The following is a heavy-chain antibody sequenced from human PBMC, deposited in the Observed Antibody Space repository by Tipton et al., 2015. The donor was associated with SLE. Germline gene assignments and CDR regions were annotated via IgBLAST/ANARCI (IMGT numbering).Heavy chain of an antibody. V-gene: IGHV4-59*01. D-gene: IGHD3-22*01. CDR1: GGSFSGYH. CDR3: ARGRSYDSSGYYFYYYYYMDV. Sequence: LRLSCAVDGGSFSGYHWTWIRQPPGKGLEWIGHMSYSGSTNYNPSLKSRVTISVDTSKNQFSLKLSSVTAADTAVYYCARGRSYDSSGYYFYYYYYMDVWGKGTTVTISS. J-gene: IGHJ6*03. CDR2: MSYSGST.